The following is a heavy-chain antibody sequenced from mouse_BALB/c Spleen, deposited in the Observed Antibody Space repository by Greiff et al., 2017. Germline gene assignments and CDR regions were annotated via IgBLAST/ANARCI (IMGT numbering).Heavy chain of an antibody. J-gene: IGHJ3*01. D-gene: IGHD2-1*01. CDR2: IWTGGGT. Sequence: VMLVESGPGLVAPSQSLSITCTVSGFSLTSYDISWIRQPPGKGLEWLGVIWTGGGTNYNSAIMSRLSISKDNSKSQVFLKMNSLQTDDTAIYYCVRDGGNYQFAYWGQGTLVTVSA. CDR1: GFSLTSYD. V-gene: IGHV2-9-2*01. CDR3: VRDGGNYQFAY.